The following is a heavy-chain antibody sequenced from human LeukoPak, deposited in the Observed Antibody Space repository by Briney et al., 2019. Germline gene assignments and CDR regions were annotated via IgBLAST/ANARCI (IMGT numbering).Heavy chain of an antibody. CDR1: GFTFSDYY. CDR2: ISSSGSTI. V-gene: IGHV3-11*01. J-gene: IGHJ4*02. CDR3: ARHHYYGSGSYYLSVDFDY. Sequence: GGSLRLSCAASGFTFSDYYMSWIRQAPGKGLEWVSYISSSGSTIYYADSVKGRFTISRDNAKNSLYLQMNSLRAEDTAVYYCARHHYYGSGSYYLSVDFDYWGQGTLVTVSP. D-gene: IGHD3-10*01.